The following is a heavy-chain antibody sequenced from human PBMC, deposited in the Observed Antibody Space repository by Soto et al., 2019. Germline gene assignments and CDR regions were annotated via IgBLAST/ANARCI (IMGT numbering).Heavy chain of an antibody. Sequence: SETLSLTCTVSGGSISSGGYYWSWIRQHPGKGLEWIGSIYYSGSAYNNPSLRSRLTISVDTSKNQFSLKLSSVTAADTAVYYCARYYYGSSGYFDYWGQGTLVTVSS. CDR1: GGSISSGGYY. CDR2: IYYSGSA. V-gene: IGHV4-31*03. J-gene: IGHJ4*02. CDR3: ARYYYGSSGYFDY. D-gene: IGHD3-22*01.